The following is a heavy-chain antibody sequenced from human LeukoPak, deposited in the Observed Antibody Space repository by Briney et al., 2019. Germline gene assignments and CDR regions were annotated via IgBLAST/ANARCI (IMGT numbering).Heavy chain of an antibody. D-gene: IGHD5-12*01. CDR1: GYTLTELS. V-gene: IGHV1-24*01. CDR3: ATVGYSGYESPQGLDP. J-gene: IGHJ5*02. Sequence: GASVKVSCKVSGYTLTELSMHWVRQAPGKGLEWMGGFDPEDGETIYAQKFQGRVTMTEDTSTDTAYMELSSLRSEDTAVYYCATVGYSGYESPQGLDPWGQGTLVTVSS. CDR2: FDPEDGET.